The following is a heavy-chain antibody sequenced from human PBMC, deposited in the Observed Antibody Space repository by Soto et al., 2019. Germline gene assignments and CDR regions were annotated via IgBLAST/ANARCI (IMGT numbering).Heavy chain of an antibody. V-gene: IGHV1-69*02. CDR2: IIPILGIA. CDR1: GGTFSSYT. CDR3: AVQVNTAMAETLDY. D-gene: IGHD5-18*01. Sequence: SVKVSCKASGGTFSSYTISWVRQAPGQGLEWMGMIIPILGIANYAQKFQGRVTITADKSTSTAYMELSSLRSEDTAVYYCAVQVNTAMAETLDYWGQGTLVTVSS. J-gene: IGHJ4*02.